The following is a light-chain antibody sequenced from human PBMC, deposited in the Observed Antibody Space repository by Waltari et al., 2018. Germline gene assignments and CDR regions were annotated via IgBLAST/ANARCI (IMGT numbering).Light chain of an antibody. J-gene: IGKJ1*01. CDR3: QQYNAYWT. CDR2: KAS. V-gene: IGKV1-5*03. Sequence: DIQMPQSPSPLSASLGDRVTITCRASQSISTWLAWYQQKPGKAPKLLIYKASTLESGVPSRFSGSGSGTEFTLTISSLQPDDFATYYCQQYNAYWTFGQGTKVEIK. CDR1: QSISTW.